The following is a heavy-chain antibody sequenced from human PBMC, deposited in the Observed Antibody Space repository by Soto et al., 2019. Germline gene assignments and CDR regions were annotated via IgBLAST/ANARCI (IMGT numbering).Heavy chain of an antibody. CDR1: GFTFSHYG. CDR3: AKSRDGYSFYFYYGMDV. CDR2: ILHDGSNE. J-gene: IGHJ6*02. V-gene: IGHV3-30*18. Sequence: GGSLRLSCAAPGFTFSHYGMHWVRQAPGKGLEWVAHILHDGSNEYYADSVKGRFTISRDNSKNTLYLQMNSLTGDDTAVCYCAKSRDGYSFYFYYGMDVWGQGTTVTVSS. D-gene: IGHD4-4*01.